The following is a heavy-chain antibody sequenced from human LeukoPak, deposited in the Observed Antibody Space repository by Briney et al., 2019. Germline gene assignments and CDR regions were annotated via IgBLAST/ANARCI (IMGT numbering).Heavy chain of an antibody. J-gene: IGHJ4*02. CDR2: ISYSGDTI. Sequence: PGGSLRLSCAASGFTFSDYYMTWIRQAPGKGLEWVSYISYSGDTIYYANSVKGRFTISRDNAKNSLYLQMNSLRVEDTAVYYCARDNMVREICFDYWGQGILVTVSS. V-gene: IGHV3-11*01. CDR3: ARDNMVREICFDY. D-gene: IGHD3-10*01. CDR1: GFTFSDYY.